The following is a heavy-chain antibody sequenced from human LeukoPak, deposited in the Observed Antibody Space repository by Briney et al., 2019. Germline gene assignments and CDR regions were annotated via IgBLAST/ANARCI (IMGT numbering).Heavy chain of an antibody. CDR1: GFTFSNYA. CDR2: ISGSGSST. Sequence: GGSLRLSCAASGFTFSNYAMSWVRQAPGKGLEWVSAISGSGSSTYYADSVKGRFTISRDNSKNTLYLQMNSLRAEDTAVYYCAKDLRQWLSYYFDNWGQGTLVTVSS. CDR3: AKDLRQWLSYYFDN. J-gene: IGHJ4*02. D-gene: IGHD6-19*01. V-gene: IGHV3-23*01.